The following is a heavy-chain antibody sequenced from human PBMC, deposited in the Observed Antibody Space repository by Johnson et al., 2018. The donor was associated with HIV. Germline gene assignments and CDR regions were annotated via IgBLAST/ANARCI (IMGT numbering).Heavy chain of an antibody. J-gene: IGHJ3*02. CDR3: ARENSSGYHDAFDI. Sequence: VQVVESGGGLIQPGGSLRLSCAASGFTVSSNYMSWVRQAPGKGLEWVSVIYSGGSTYYADSVKGRFTISRDNSKNTLYLPMNSLRAEDTAVYYCARENSSGYHDAFDIWGQGTMVTVSP. CDR2: IYSGGST. D-gene: IGHD3-22*01. V-gene: IGHV3-66*03. CDR1: GFTVSSNY.